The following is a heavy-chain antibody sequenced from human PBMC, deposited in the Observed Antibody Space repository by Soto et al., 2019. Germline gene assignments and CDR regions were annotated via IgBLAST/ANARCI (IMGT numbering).Heavy chain of an antibody. J-gene: IGHJ4*02. Sequence: PGGSLRLSCAASGFTFSSYIMNWVRQAPGKGLEWVSYISSSSSTIYYADSVKGRFTISRDNAKNSLYLQMNSLRDEDTAVYYCARTDCTHGVCQDFDYWVQRTLVTVSS. CDR2: ISSSSSTI. D-gene: IGHD2-8*01. CDR1: GFTFSSYI. V-gene: IGHV3-48*02. CDR3: ARTDCTHGVCQDFDY.